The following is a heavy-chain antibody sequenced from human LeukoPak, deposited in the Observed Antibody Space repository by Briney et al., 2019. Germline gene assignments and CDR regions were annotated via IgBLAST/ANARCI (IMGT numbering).Heavy chain of an antibody. CDR2: VFNSGTT. V-gene: IGHV4-30-4*08. J-gene: IGHJ4*02. CDR3: VDTYGN. Sequence: PSQTLSLTCTVTGASVNSDSYYCSWIRQPPGQGLEWIGYVFNSGTTYYIPSLRSRVIISLDTSKNQFSLKMSSVTAADTAVYFCVDTYGNWGQGTLVTVSS. D-gene: IGHD5-18*01. CDR1: GASVNSDSYY.